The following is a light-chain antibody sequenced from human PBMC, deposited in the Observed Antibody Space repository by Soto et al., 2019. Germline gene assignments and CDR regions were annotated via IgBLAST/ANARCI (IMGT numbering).Light chain of an antibody. CDR1: KSISNW. CDR3: QQYKSYRT. CDR2: MAS. J-gene: IGKJ1*01. V-gene: IGKV1-5*03. Sequence: DIQMTQATATLSASVGARVTITFRARKSISNWLAWYQQKPGKAPQLLIYMASRLASGVPTRFSGSGSGTEFTLTINILQPDDFATYYCQQYKSYRTFGQGTKVDI.